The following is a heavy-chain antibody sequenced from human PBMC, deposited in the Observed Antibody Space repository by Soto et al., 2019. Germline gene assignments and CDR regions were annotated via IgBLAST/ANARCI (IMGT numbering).Heavy chain of an antibody. Sequence: SETLSLTCTVSGDSISSYSWSCTRQPPGKGLEWIGYIYYSGSTYYNPSLKSRVTISVDTSKNQFSLKLSSVTAADTAVYYYARDGLVGAYYGMDGWGQGTTVTVSS. CDR2: IYYSGST. V-gene: IGHV4-59*12. CDR1: GDSISSYS. J-gene: IGHJ6*02. D-gene: IGHD1-26*01. CDR3: ARDGLVGAYYGMDG.